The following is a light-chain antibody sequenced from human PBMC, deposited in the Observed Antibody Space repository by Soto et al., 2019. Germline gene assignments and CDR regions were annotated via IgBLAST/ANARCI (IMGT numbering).Light chain of an antibody. CDR3: CAYAGSYTDV. CDR1: SSDVGGYNY. V-gene: IGLV2-11*01. J-gene: IGLJ1*01. CDR2: DVS. Sequence: QSALTQPRSVSGSPGQSVTISCTGTSSDVGGYNYVSWYQQHPGKAPKLMIYDVSKRPSGVPDRFSGSKSGNTASLTISGLQADDDADYYCCAYAGSYTDVFGTGTKLTVL.